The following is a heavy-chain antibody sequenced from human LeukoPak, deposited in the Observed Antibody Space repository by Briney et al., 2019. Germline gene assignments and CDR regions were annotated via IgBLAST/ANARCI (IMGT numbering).Heavy chain of an antibody. V-gene: IGHV1-2*02. CDR2: INPNSGGT. J-gene: IGHJ4*02. D-gene: IGHD3-22*01. CDR3: ARDLEYYYDSSGYYYSD. Sequence: ASVKVFCKASGYTFTGYYMHWGRQAPGQGLEWMGWINPNSGGTNYAQKFQGRVTMTRDTSISTAYMELSRLRSDDTAVYYCARDLEYYYDSSGYYYSDWGQGTLVTVSS. CDR1: GYTFTGYY.